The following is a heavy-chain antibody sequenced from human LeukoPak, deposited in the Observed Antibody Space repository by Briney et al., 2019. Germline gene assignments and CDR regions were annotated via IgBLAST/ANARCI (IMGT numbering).Heavy chain of an antibody. CDR3: ARDPSIVVVPAACYFDY. CDR2: INPSGGST. V-gene: IGHV1-46*01. CDR1: GYTFTSYY. J-gene: IGHJ4*02. D-gene: IGHD2-2*01. Sequence: ASVKVSCKASGYTFTSYYMHWVRQAPGQGLEWMGIINPSGGSTSYAQKFQGRVTMTRDTSTSTVYMELSSLRSEDTAVYYCARDPSIVVVPAACYFDYWGQGTLVTVSS.